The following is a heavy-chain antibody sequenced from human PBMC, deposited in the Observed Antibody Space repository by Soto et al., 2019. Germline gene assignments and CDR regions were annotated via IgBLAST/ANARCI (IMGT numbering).Heavy chain of an antibody. CDR1: GYTFTSYG. CDR2: ISAYNGNT. Sequence: QVQLVQSGAEVKKPGASVKVSCKASGYTFTSYGISWVRQDPGQGLEWMGWISAYNGNTKYTQKLQGRVTMTTDTSTSTGYMELRSLRSDDTAVYYCARDLAVGLVDYWGQGTLVTVSS. J-gene: IGHJ4*02. V-gene: IGHV1-18*01. CDR3: ARDLAVGLVDY. D-gene: IGHD6-19*01.